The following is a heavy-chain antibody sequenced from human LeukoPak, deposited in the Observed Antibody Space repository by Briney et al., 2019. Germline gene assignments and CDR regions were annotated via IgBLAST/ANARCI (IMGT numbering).Heavy chain of an antibody. CDR2: ISAYNGNT. CDR3: ARDAVTIDYYYYGMDV. J-gene: IGHJ6*02. Sequence: RASVKVSCKASGYTFTSYGISWVRQAPGQGLEWMGWISAYNGNTNYAQKLQGRVTMTTDTSTSTAYMELRSLRSDDTAVCYCARDAVTIDYYYYGMDVWGQGTTVTVSS. V-gene: IGHV1-18*01. CDR1: GYTFTSYG. D-gene: IGHD4-11*01.